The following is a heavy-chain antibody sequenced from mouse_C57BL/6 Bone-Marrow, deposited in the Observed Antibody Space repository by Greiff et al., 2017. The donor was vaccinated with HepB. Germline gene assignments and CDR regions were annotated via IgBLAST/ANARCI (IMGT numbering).Heavy chain of an antibody. CDR1: GYTFTSYW. V-gene: IGHV1-59*01. CDR3: ARTGDYDVGYYAMDY. CDR2: IDPSDSYT. Sequence: QVQLQQPGAELVRPGTSVKLSCKASGYTFTSYWMHWVKQRPGQGLEWIGVIDPSDSYTNYYQKFKGKATLTVDTSSSTAYMQLSSLTSEDSAVYYCARTGDYDVGYYAMDYWGQGTSVTVSS. J-gene: IGHJ4*01. D-gene: IGHD2-4*01.